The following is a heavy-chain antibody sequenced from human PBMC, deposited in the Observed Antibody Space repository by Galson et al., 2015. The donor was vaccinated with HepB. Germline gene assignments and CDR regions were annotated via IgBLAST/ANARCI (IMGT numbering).Heavy chain of an antibody. CDR1: GFTFSSYA. CDR2: ISGSGGST. J-gene: IGHJ5*02. V-gene: IGHV3-23*01. Sequence: SLRLSCAASGFTFSSYAMSWVRQAPGKGLEWVSAISGSGGSTYYADSVKGRFTISRDNSKNTLYLQMNSLRAEDTAVYYCAKGGYCSSTSCYFGSWFDPWGQGTLVTVSS. D-gene: IGHD2-2*01. CDR3: AKGGYCSSTSCYFGSWFDP.